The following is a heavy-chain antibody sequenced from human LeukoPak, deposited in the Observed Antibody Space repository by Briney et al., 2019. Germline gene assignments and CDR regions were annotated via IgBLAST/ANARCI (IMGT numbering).Heavy chain of an antibody. CDR2: INNDGSIT. D-gene: IGHD1/OR15-1a*01. V-gene: IGHV3-74*01. J-gene: IGHJ4*02. CDR3: ASANWNNRC. CDR1: GFTFSSYG. Sequence: PGGSLRLSCAASGFTFSSYGMSWVRQDPGKGLVWVSHINNDGSITNYADSVKGRFTISRDNAKNTLYLQMNSLRAEDTAMYYCASANWNNRCWGQGTLVTVSS.